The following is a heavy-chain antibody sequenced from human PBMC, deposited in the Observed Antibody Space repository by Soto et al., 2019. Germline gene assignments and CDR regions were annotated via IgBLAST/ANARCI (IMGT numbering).Heavy chain of an antibody. Sequence: QVQLVESGGGVVQPRRSLRLSCAASGFTFSSNGMHWVRQAPGKGLEWVAVISYDGSNKYYADSVKGRFTISRDNSKNSLYLQMNSLRAEDTAVYYCAKDSSALVVPAANAGMDVWGQGTTVTVSS. J-gene: IGHJ6*02. V-gene: IGHV3-30*18. CDR1: GFTFSSNG. D-gene: IGHD2-2*01. CDR2: ISYDGSNK. CDR3: AKDSSALVVPAANAGMDV.